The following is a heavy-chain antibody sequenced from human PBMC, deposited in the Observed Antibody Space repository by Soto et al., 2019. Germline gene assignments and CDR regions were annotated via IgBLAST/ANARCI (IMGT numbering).Heavy chain of an antibody. J-gene: IGHJ5*02. Sequence: SETLSLTCTVSGGSISSGDYYWSWIRQPPGKGLEWIGYIYYSGSTYYNPSLKSRVTISVDTSKNQFSLKLSSVTAADTAVYYCARVRFELMVYANRWFDPWGQGTLVTVSP. D-gene: IGHD2-8*01. CDR1: GGSISSGDYY. CDR3: ARVRFELMVYANRWFDP. CDR2: IYYSGST. V-gene: IGHV4-30-4*01.